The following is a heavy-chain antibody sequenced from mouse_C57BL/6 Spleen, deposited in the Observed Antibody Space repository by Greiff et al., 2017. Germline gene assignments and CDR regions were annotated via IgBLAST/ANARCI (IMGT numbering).Heavy chain of an antibody. D-gene: IGHD1-1*01. CDR3: ASGSSYEWYFDV. CDR2: INPSNGGT. J-gene: IGHJ1*03. Sequence: QVQLKESGTELVKPGASGYTFTSYWMHRVKQRPGQGLEWIGNINPSNGGTNYNEKFKSKATLTVDKSSSTAYMQLSSLTSEDSAVYYCASGSSYEWYFDVWGTGTTVTVSS. V-gene: IGHV1-53*01. CDR1: GYTFTSYW.